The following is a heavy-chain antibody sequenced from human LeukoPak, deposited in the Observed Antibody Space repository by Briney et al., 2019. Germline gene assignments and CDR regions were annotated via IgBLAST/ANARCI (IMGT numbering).Heavy chain of an antibody. V-gene: IGHV1-69*13. CDR1: GGTFSSYA. CDR2: IIPIFGTA. CDR3: AGIVVPAAMRGWFDP. D-gene: IGHD2-2*01. J-gene: IGHJ5*02. Sequence: SVKVSCKASGGTFSSYAISWVRQAPGQGLEWMGGIIPIFGTANYAQKFQGRVTITADESTSTAYMELSSLRSEDTAVYYCAGIVVPAAMRGWFDPWGQGTLVTVSS.